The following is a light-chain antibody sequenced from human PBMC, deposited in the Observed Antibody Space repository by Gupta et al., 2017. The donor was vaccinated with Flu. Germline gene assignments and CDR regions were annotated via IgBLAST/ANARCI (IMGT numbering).Light chain of an antibody. CDR2: DAS. J-gene: IGKJ4*01. Sequence: DRVTITCQASQDISNYLNWYQQKPGKAPKLLIYDASNLETGVPSRFSGSGSGTDFTFTIISLQPEDISTYYCQQYDNLPRLTFGGGTKVEIK. CDR1: QDISNY. CDR3: QQYDNLPRLT. V-gene: IGKV1-33*01.